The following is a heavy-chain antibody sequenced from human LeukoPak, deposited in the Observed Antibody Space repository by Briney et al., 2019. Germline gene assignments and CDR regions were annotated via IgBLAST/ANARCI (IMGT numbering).Heavy chain of an antibody. Sequence: PSQTLSLTCTVSGGSISSGDYYWSWIRQPPGKGLEWIVYIYYSGSTYYNPSLKSRVTISVDTSKNQFSLKLSPVTAADTAVYYCASSGYVYYYYYYMDVWGKGTTVTVSS. CDR3: ASSGYVYYYYYYMDV. V-gene: IGHV4-30-4*08. D-gene: IGHD5-12*01. CDR1: GGSISSGDYY. CDR2: IYYSGST. J-gene: IGHJ6*03.